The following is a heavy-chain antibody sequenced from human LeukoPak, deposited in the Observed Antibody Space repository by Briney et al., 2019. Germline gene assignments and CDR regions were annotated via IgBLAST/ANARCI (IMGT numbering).Heavy chain of an antibody. CDR3: ARTDVDTAMATFDY. J-gene: IGHJ4*02. V-gene: IGHV4-59*01. CDR1: GGSISSYY. D-gene: IGHD5-18*01. Sequence: KASETLSLTCTVSGGSISSYYWSWIRQPPGKGLEWIGYIYYSGSTNYNPSLKSRVTISVDTSKNQFSLKLSSVTAADTAVYYCARTDVDTAMATFDYWGQGTLVTVSS. CDR2: IYYSGST.